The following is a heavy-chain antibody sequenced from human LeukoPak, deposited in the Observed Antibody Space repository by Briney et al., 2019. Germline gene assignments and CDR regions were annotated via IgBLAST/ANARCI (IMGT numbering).Heavy chain of an antibody. D-gene: IGHD1-26*01. CDR1: GGSISDYY. CDR3: ARHRGGRFSGSYCDY. J-gene: IGHJ4*02. CDR2: VYYSGST. Sequence: SETLSLTCTVSGGSISDYYWRWIRQSPGKGLEWVGYVYYSGSTNYNPSLKSRVTISVDTSKNQFSLKLSSVTAADTAVYYCARHRGGRFSGSYCDYWGQGTLVTVSS. V-gene: IGHV4-59*08.